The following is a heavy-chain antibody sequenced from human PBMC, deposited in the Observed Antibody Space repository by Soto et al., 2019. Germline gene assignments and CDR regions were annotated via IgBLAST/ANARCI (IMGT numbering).Heavy chain of an antibody. V-gene: IGHV1-18*01. Sequence: ASVKVSCKASGYTFTSYGISWVRQAPGQGLEWMGWISAYNGNTNYAQKLQGRVTMTTDTSTSTAYMELRSLRSDDTAAYYCARDPGDSSGPHDAFDIWGQGTMVTVSS. CDR3: ARDPGDSSGPHDAFDI. J-gene: IGHJ3*02. CDR1: GYTFTSYG. CDR2: ISAYNGNT. D-gene: IGHD3-22*01.